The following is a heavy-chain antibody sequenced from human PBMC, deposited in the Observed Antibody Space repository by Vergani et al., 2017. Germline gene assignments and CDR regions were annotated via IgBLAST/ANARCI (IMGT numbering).Heavy chain of an antibody. Sequence: QVQLVQSGAEVKKPGASVKVSCKASGYTFTSYGISWVRQAPGQGLEWMGWISAYNGNTNYAQKLQGRVTMTTDTSTSTAYMELRRLGSDDTAVYYCAGAARILSYNWFDPWGQGTLVTVSS. V-gene: IGHV1-18*01. J-gene: IGHJ5*02. D-gene: IGHD2-15*01. CDR3: AGAARILSYNWFDP. CDR2: ISAYNGNT. CDR1: GYTFTSYG.